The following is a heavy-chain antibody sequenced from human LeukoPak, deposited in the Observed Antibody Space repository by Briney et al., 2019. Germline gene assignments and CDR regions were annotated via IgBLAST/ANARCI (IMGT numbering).Heavy chain of an antibody. CDR3: AKREDDSSGYPDY. V-gene: IGHV3-23*01. J-gene: IGHJ4*02. CDR2: ISGRGGST. D-gene: IGHD3-22*01. Sequence: GGPLRLSCAASGFTFSSYAMSWVRQAPGKGLEWVSAISGRGGSTYYADSVKGRFTISRDNSKNTLYLQMNSLRAEDTAVYYCAKREDDSSGYPDYWGQGTLVTVSS. CDR1: GFTFSSYA.